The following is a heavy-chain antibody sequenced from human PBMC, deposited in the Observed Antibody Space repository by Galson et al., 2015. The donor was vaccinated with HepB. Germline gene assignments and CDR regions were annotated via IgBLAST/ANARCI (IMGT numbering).Heavy chain of an antibody. Sequence: SVKVSCKASGGTFSSYTISWVRQAPGQGLEWMGRIIPILGIANYAQKFQGRVTITADKSTSTAYMELSSLRSEDTAVYYCARGHGSDHSSWYRYYFDCWGQGTLVTVSS. CDR2: IIPILGIA. J-gene: IGHJ4*02. V-gene: IGHV1-69*02. CDR1: GGTFSSYT. D-gene: IGHD6-13*01. CDR3: ARGHGSDHSSWYRYYFDC.